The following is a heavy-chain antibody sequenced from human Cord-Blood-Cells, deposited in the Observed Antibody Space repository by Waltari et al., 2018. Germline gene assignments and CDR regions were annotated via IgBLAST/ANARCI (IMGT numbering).Heavy chain of an antibody. Sequence: QVQLQESGPGLVKPSETLSLTCTVSGGSISSYYWSWIRQPPGKGLEWIGYIYYSGSTNDNPSLKSRVTISVDTSKNQFSLKLSSVTAADTAVYYCARVGVEGIGYFDLWGRGTLVTVSS. CDR1: GGSISSYY. CDR3: ARVGVEGIGYFDL. D-gene: IGHD3-16*01. J-gene: IGHJ2*01. CDR2: IYYSGST. V-gene: IGHV4-59*01.